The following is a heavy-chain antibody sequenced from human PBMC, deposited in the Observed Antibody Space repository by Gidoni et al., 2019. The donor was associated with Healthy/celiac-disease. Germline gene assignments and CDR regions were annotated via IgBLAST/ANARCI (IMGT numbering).Heavy chain of an antibody. D-gene: IGHD6-13*01. Sequence: QVQLVESGVGVVQPGRSLRLSCAASGFTFSSYGMHWVRQAPGKGLEWVAVISSDGSNKYYADSVKGRFTISRDNSKNTLYLQMNSLRAEDTAVYYCAKDGSAAGYFDYWGQGTLVTVSS. CDR2: ISSDGSNK. CDR1: GFTFSSYG. V-gene: IGHV3-30*18. J-gene: IGHJ4*02. CDR3: AKDGSAAGYFDY.